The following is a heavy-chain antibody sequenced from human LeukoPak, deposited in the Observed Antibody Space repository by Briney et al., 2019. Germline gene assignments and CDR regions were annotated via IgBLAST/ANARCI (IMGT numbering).Heavy chain of an antibody. CDR1: GYTFTSYG. D-gene: IGHD6-19*01. CDR2: ISAYNGNT. J-gene: IGHJ5*02. V-gene: IGHV1-18*04. Sequence: ASVKVSCKAPGYTFTSYGISWVRQATGQGLEWMGWISAYNGNTNYAQKLQGRVTMTTDTSTSTAYMELRSLRSDDTAVYYCARDMGSGWYQAPWGQGTLVTVSS. CDR3: ARDMGSGWYQAP.